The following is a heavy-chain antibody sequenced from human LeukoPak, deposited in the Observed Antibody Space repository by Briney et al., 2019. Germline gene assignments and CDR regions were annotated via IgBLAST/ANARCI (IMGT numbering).Heavy chain of an antibody. J-gene: IGHJ6*03. Sequence: ASVKVSCKAYGYTFPGYYMHWVRQAPGQGLEWMGWINPNSGGTNYAQKFQGRVTMTRDTSISTAYMELSRLRSDDTAVYYCARAGWGYSSSWDYYYYMDVWGKGTTVTVSS. CDR3: ARAGWGYSSSWDYYYYMDV. CDR2: INPNSGGT. V-gene: IGHV1-2*02. D-gene: IGHD6-13*01. CDR1: GYTFPGYY.